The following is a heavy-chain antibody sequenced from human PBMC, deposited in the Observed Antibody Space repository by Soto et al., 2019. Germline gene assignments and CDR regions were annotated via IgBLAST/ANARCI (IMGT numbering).Heavy chain of an antibody. Sequence: PGESLKISCEGSGYRFTSYWIGWVRQMPGKGLEWMGIIYPGDSNTRYSTSFQGQVTISVDKSISTAFLQWSSLKASDTAMYYCARQRASSYDNSGYFYSDYWGQGTLVTVSS. V-gene: IGHV5-51*01. CDR2: IYPGDSNT. D-gene: IGHD3-22*01. CDR1: GYRFTSYW. J-gene: IGHJ4*02. CDR3: ARQRASSYDNSGYFYSDY.